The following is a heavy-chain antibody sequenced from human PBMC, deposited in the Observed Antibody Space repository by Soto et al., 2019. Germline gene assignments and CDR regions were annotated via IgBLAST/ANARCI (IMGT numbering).Heavy chain of an antibody. Sequence: GGSLRLSCAASGFTFSSYWMSWVRQAPGKGLEWVANIKQDGSEKYYVDSVKGRFTISRDNAKNSLYLQMNSLRAEDTAVYYCASVDFWSGYYTGYYYMDVWGKGTTVTVSS. V-gene: IGHV3-7*01. J-gene: IGHJ6*03. CDR1: GFTFSSYW. D-gene: IGHD3-3*01. CDR3: ASVDFWSGYYTGYYYMDV. CDR2: IKQDGSEK.